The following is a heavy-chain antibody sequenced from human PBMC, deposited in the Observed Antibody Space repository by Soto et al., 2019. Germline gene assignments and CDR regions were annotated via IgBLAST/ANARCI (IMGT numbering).Heavy chain of an antibody. D-gene: IGHD3-22*01. CDR1: GFTFSSYG. V-gene: IGHV3-30*18. CDR2: ISYDGSNK. J-gene: IGHJ3*02. CDR3: AKEGRTYYYDSSGYYYGPDAFGI. Sequence: PGGSLRLSCAASGFTFSSYGMHWVRQAPGKGLEWVAVISYDGSNKYYADSVKGRFTSSRDNSKNTLYLQMNSLRAEDTAVYYCAKEGRTYYYDSSGYYYGPDAFGIWGQGTMVTVSS.